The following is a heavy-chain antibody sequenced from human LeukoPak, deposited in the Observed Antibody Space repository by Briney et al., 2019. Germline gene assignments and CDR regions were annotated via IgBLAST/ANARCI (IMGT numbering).Heavy chain of an antibody. Sequence: YISSSVSTIYYADSVKGRFTISRDNAKNSLYLQMNSLRAEDTAVYYCARGHDGYNWDYWGQGTLVTVSS. J-gene: IGHJ4*02. V-gene: IGHV3-48*03. CDR3: ARGHDGYNWDY. D-gene: IGHD5-24*01. CDR2: ISSSVSTI.